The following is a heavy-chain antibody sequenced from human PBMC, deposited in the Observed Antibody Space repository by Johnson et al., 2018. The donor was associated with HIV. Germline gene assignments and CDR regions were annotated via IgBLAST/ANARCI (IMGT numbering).Heavy chain of an antibody. V-gene: IGHV3-43D*03. Sequence: VQLVESGGAVVQPGWSLRLSCAASGFTYDDYAIHWVRQSPGKGLEWVSLISWDCNRNYYADSVKGRFTISRDNSKNTLYLQMNSLRAEDTAVYFCARAASQQQLKVPFDIWGQGTMVTVSP. D-gene: IGHD6-13*01. CDR2: ISWDCNRN. J-gene: IGHJ3*02. CDR3: ARAASQQQLKVPFDI. CDR1: GFTYDDYA.